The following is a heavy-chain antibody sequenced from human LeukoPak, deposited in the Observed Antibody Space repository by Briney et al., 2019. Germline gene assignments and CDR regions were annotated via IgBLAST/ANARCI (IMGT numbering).Heavy chain of an antibody. D-gene: IGHD6-13*01. CDR1: GGSFSGYY. CDR2: INHSGST. V-gene: IGHV4-34*01. J-gene: IGHJ4*02. Sequence: PSETLSLTCAVYGGSFSGYYWSWIRQPPGKGLEWIGEINHSGSTNYNPSLKSRVTISVDTSKNQFSLKLSSVTAADTAVYYCARAVGGAAAELFDYWGREPWSPSPQ. CDR3: ARAVGGAAAELFDY.